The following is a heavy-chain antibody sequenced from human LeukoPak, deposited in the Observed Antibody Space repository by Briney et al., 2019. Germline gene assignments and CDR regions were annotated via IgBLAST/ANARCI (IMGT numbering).Heavy chain of an antibody. J-gene: IGHJ5*02. V-gene: IGHV1-18*01. D-gene: IGHD6-13*01. CDR1: GYTFTSYG. CDR3: ARALMYSSSWSAPYNWFDP. CDR2: ISAYNGNT. Sequence: ASVKVSCKASGYTFTSYGISWVRQAPGQGLEWMGWISAYNGNTNYAQKLQGRVTMTTDTSTSTAYMELRSLRSDDTAVYYCARALMYSSSWSAPYNWFDPWGQGTLVTVSS.